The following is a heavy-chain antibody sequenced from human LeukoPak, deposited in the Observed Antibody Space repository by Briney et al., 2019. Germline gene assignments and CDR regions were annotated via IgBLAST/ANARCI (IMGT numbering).Heavy chain of an antibody. D-gene: IGHD1-14*01. CDR1: GFTFSTYG. J-gene: IGHJ3*02. CDR3: ARDRTPIAGSGAFDI. Sequence: GGSLRLSCVASGFTFSTYGMHWVRQAPGKGLEWVAFIRYNGNDNYYADSVKGRFTISRDNAKNSLYLQMNSLRAEDTAVYYCARDRTPIAGSGAFDIWGQGTMVTVSS. V-gene: IGHV3-30*02. CDR2: IRYNGNDN.